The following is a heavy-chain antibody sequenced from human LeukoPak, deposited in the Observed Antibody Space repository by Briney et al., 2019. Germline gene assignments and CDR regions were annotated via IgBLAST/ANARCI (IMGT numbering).Heavy chain of an antibody. CDR2: INHSGST. CDR3: ARGTVPMVRAFDT. Sequence: SETLSLTCAVYGGSFSGYYWSWIRQPPGKGLEWIGEINHSGSTNYNPSLKSRVTISVDTSKNQFSLKLSSVTAADTAVYYCARGTVPMVRAFDTWGQGTMVTVSS. V-gene: IGHV4-34*01. CDR1: GGSFSGYY. J-gene: IGHJ3*02. D-gene: IGHD3-10*01.